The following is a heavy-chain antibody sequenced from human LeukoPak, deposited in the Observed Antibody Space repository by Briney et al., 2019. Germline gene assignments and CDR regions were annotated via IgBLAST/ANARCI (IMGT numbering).Heavy chain of an antibody. V-gene: IGHV4-34*01. CDR3: SRQVVGNDY. J-gene: IGHJ4*02. Sequence: PSETLSLTCAVYGESSFSSYYWSWIRQTPGGALEWIGEINHSGYTNYNPSLKSRVTLPIDTSKNQFSLRLNSVTAADTAVYYCSRQVVGNDYWGQGTLVTVSS. CDR1: GESSFSSYY. CDR2: INHSGYT. D-gene: IGHD3-22*01.